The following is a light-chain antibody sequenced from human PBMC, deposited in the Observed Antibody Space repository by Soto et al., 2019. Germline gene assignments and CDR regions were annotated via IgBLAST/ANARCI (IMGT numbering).Light chain of an antibody. J-gene: IGKJ4*01. CDR3: QQSYSTPHT. Sequence: DIQMTQSPSSLSASVGDRVTIPCRASQSISSYLNWYQHKPGKAPKVLIYAATSLQSGVPSRFSGSGSGTDFTLTISSLQPEDFATYYCQQSYSTPHTVGGGTKVEIK. CDR1: QSISSY. CDR2: AAT. V-gene: IGKV1-39*01.